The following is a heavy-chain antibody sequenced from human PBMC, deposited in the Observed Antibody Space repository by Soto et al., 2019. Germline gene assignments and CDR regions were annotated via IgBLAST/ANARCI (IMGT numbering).Heavy chain of an antibody. CDR2: ISYDGSHK. CDR3: ARDQGYILTGYFDY. V-gene: IGHV3-30-3*01. J-gene: IGHJ4*02. Sequence: PGGSLRLSCGASGFIFSSSALHWVRQAPGKGLEWVAVISYDGSHKYYADSVKGRFTISRDNSENTLYLQMNNLRAEDTAVYYCARDQGYILTGYFDYWGQGTLVTVSS. CDR1: GFIFSSSA. D-gene: IGHD3-9*01.